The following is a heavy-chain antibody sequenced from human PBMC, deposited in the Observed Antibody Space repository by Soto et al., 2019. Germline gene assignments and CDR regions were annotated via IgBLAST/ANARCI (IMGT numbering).Heavy chain of an antibody. D-gene: IGHD3-22*01. CDR1: GFTFSDYY. V-gene: IGHV3-11*01. CDR2: ISSSGSII. J-gene: IGHJ4*02. CDR3: ARDLGYYASDGYFDY. Sequence: GSLRLSCAASGFTFSDYYMSWIRQAPGKGLEWVSYISSSGSIIYYADSVKGRFTISRDNAKNSLYLQLSSLRAEDTAVYYCARDLGYYASDGYFDYWGQGTLVTVSS.